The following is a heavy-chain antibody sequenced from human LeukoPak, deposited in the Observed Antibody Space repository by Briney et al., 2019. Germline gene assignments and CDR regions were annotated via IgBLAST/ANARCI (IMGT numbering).Heavy chain of an antibody. V-gene: IGHV4-34*01. CDR3: ARGGSSITMIVVMY. J-gene: IGHJ4*02. Sequence: SETLSLAYAVYGGSFSGYYWSWIRQPPGKGLEWIGEINHSGSTNYNPSLKSRVTISVDTSKNQFSLKLSSVTAADTAVYYCARGGSSITMIVVMYWGQGTLVTVSS. D-gene: IGHD3-22*01. CDR1: GGSFSGYY. CDR2: INHSGST.